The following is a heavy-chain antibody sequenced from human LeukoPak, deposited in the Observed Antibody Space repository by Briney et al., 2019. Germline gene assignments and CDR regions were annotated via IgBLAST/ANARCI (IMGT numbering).Heavy chain of an antibody. D-gene: IGHD3-22*01. CDR2: FDPEDGET. Sequence: ASVKVSCKVSGYTLTELSMHWVRQAPGKGLEWMGGFDPEDGETIYAQKFQGRVTMTEDTSTDTAYMELSSLRSEDTAVHYCATVRTYYYDSSGYPKLAYYFDYWGQGTLVTVSS. V-gene: IGHV1-24*01. J-gene: IGHJ4*02. CDR1: GYTLTELS. CDR3: ATVRTYYYDSSGYPKLAYYFDY.